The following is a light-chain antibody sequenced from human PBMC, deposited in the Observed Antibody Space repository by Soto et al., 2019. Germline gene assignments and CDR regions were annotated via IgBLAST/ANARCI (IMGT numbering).Light chain of an antibody. J-gene: IGKJ5*01. CDR3: QHIQTIPIP. Sequence: EIGVTQSPGTLSLYTGERASLSCRASHPVIHNYLAWHQQKPGQTPRLLVYGASNRATGIPDRFSGSGSGTDFTLTISRLEPEDFATYYCQHIQTIPIPFGQGTRLEIK. CDR1: HPVIHNY. CDR2: GAS. V-gene: IGKV3-20*01.